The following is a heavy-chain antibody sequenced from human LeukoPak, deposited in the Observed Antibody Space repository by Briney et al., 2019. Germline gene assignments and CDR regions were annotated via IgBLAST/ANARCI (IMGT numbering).Heavy chain of an antibody. CDR1: GYTFTGYY. CDR2: INPNSGGT. Sequence: ASVKVSCKASGYTFTGYYIHWVRRAPGQGLEWMGWINPNSGGTNYAQNFQGSITMTRDTSISTAYMELSRLRSDDTAVYYCATTRRYYYDSSVPDAFDLWGQGTMVTVSS. V-gene: IGHV1-2*02. J-gene: IGHJ3*01. D-gene: IGHD3-22*01. CDR3: ATTRRYYYDSSVPDAFDL.